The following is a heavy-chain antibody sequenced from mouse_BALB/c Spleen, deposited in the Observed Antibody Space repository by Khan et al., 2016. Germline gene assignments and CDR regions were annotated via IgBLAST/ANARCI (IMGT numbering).Heavy chain of an antibody. J-gene: IGHJ4*01. CDR3: ARGNYYGYDDAMDY. Sequence: QVQLKESGPGLVAPSQSLSITCTVSGFSLTSYGVHWVRQPPGKGLEWLGVIWAGGSTNYNSALMSRLSISKDNSKSQVFLKMNSLQTDDTDMYYCARGNYYGYDDAMDYWGQGTSVTVSS. V-gene: IGHV2-9*02. D-gene: IGHD2-2*01. CDR1: GFSLTSYG. CDR2: IWAGGST.